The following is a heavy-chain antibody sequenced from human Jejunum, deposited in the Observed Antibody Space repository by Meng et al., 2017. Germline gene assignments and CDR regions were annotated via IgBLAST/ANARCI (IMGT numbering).Heavy chain of an antibody. V-gene: IGHV3-23*01. CDR3: AKDKKPDGLWPFDY. Sequence: GESLKISCAASGFTFSSYTFHWVRQAPGKGLEWVSSMTTGTTYYAESVKGRFTISRDNSKSTLYLQMNSLRVEDTAVYYCAKDKKPDGLWPFDYWGQGTLVTVSS. D-gene: IGHD4-17*01. CDR2: MTTGTT. J-gene: IGHJ4*02. CDR1: GFTFSSYT.